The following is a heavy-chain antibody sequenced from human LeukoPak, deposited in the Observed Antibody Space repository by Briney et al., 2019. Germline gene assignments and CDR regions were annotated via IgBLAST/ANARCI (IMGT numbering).Heavy chain of an antibody. J-gene: IGHJ4*02. Sequence: SVKVSCKASGGTFSSYAISWVRQAPGQGLEWMGGIIPIFGTANYAQKFQGRVTITADESTSTAYMELSSLRSEDTAVYYCASSHNYYDSCPVDYWGQGTPVTVSS. CDR1: GGTFSSYA. V-gene: IGHV1-69*13. CDR2: IIPIFGTA. D-gene: IGHD3-22*01. CDR3: ASSHNYYDSCPVDY.